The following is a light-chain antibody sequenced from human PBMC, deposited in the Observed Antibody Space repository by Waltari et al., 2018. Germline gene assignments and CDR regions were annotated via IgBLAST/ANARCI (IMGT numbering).Light chain of an antibody. Sequence: QSVLTQPPSVSAAPGQRVTISCSGGSSNIGNNYVSWYRQFPGTAPKLLIYEDSARPSGLPGRFSGSKSGTSATLDITGLQAGDEAYYYCGTWDSSLSGAVFGGGTHLTVL. CDR3: GTWDSSLSGAV. CDR1: SSNIGNNY. J-gene: IGLJ7*01. CDR2: EDS. V-gene: IGLV1-51*02.